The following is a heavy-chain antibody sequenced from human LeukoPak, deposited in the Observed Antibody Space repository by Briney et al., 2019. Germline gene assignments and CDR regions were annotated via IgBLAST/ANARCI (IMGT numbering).Heavy chain of an antibody. D-gene: IGHD3-10*01. CDR2: IYHSGST. J-gene: IGHJ3*02. CDR1: GGSISSGGYS. Sequence: SQTLSLTCAVSGGSISSGGYSWSWIRQPPGKGLEWIGYIYHSGSTYYNPSLKSRVTISVDRSKNQFSLKLSSVTAADTAVYYCASSTITMVRGVIIKGGAAFDIWGQGTMVTVSS. CDR3: ASSTITMVRGVIIKGGAAFDI. V-gene: IGHV4-30-2*01.